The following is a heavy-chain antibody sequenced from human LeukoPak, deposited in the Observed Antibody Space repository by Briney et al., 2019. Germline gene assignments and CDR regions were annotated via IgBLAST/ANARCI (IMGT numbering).Heavy chain of an antibody. V-gene: IGHV3-30*02. J-gene: IGHJ4*02. CDR3: VKDTPTTGYHLDS. CDR2: IRSDGSDK. D-gene: IGHD1-1*01. Sequence: LSGGSLRLSCAASGFTLRCYGMHWVRQAPGKGLEWVAFIRSDGSDKSYADSVKGRFTISRDNSENKLYLQINSLRVENTADYYGVKDTPTTGYHLDSWGQGTLVTVSS. CDR1: GFTLRCYG.